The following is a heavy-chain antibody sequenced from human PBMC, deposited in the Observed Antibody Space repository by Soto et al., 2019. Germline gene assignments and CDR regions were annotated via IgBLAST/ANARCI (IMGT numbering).Heavy chain of an antibody. CDR1: GYSFTSYW. CDR3: ARHAGYIPNYYYYYGMDV. CDR2: IYPGDSDT. Sequence: GESLKISCKGSGYSFTSYWIGWVRQMPGKGLEWMGIIYPGDSDTRYSPSFQGQVTISADKSISTTYLQWSSLKASDTAMYYCARHAGYIPNYYYYYGMDVWGQGTTVTVSS. V-gene: IGHV5-51*01. D-gene: IGHD3-9*01. J-gene: IGHJ6*02.